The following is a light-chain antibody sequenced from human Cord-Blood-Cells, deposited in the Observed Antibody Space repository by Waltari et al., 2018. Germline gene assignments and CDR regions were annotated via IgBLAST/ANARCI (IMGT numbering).Light chain of an antibody. Sequence: QSALTQPASVSGSPGQSITISCTGTSSDVGGYNYVSWYQQHPGKAPKLMIYDVSKRPSGVSNRFSGSKSGNTASLTISGLQAEDEADYYRSSYTSSSTYWVFGGGTKLTVL. V-gene: IGLV2-14*01. CDR1: SSDVGGYNY. J-gene: IGLJ3*02. CDR2: DVS. CDR3: SSYTSSSTYWV.